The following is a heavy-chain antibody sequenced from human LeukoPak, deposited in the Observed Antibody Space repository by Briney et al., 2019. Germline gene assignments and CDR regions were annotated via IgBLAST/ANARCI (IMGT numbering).Heavy chain of an antibody. CDR1: GGSISSGGYF. CDR2: IYTSGGT. V-gene: IGHV4-61*02. D-gene: IGHD2-2*02. J-gene: IGHJ1*01. Sequence: SQTLSLTCTVSGGSISSGGYFWSWIRQPAGKGLEWIGRIYTSGGTNYNPSLNSRVTVSIDTSTNQFSLRLTSVTAADTAVYYCATYCCHTSCHTGGGFQHWGQGTLVTVSS. CDR3: ATYCCHTSCHTGGGFQH.